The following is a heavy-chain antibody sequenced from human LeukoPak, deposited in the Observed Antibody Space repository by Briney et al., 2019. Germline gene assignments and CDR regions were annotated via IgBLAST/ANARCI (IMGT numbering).Heavy chain of an antibody. CDR1: GGSIGGADYY. CDR3: ARGRGSGSYYNY. D-gene: IGHD3-10*01. Sequence: SETLSLTCTVSGGSIGGADYYWSWIRQPPGKGLEWIGYIYSSGSTNYNPSLKSRVTISVDTSKNQFSLKLSSVTAADTAVYYCARGRGSGSYYNYWGQGTLVTVSS. J-gene: IGHJ4*02. CDR2: IYSSGST. V-gene: IGHV4-30-4*01.